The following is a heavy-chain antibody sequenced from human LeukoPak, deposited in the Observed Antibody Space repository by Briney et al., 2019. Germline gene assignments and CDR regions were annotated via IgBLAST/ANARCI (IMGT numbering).Heavy chain of an antibody. CDR1: GFTVSGTH. V-gene: IGHV3-53*01. J-gene: IGHJ4*02. CDR3: AKDEATSGGGLAS. D-gene: IGHD3-16*01. CDR2: MYTGGTT. Sequence: PGGSLRLSCAVSGFTVSGTHMSWVRQAPGKGLEWVSAMYTGGTTYYADSVKGRFTISRDNSRNTLFLHMSSLRADDTAVYYCAKDEATSGGGLASWGQGTLVTVSS.